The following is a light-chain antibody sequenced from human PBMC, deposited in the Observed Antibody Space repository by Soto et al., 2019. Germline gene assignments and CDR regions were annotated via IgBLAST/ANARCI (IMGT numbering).Light chain of an antibody. V-gene: IGKV3-20*01. J-gene: IGKJ4*01. CDR2: GAS. CDR3: QQYVITPLT. Sequence: EIVLTQSPGTLSLSPGGRATLSCRASQSVSRNYVAWYQQKPGQSPRLLIYGASNRASGIPDRFSGSASGADFTLSIARLEPEDFAMYYCQQYVITPLTFGGGTKVEIK. CDR1: QSVSRNY.